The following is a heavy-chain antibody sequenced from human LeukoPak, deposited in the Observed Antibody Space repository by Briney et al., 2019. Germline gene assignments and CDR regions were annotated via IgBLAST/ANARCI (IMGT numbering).Heavy chain of an antibody. Sequence: SETLSLTCGVHGGSFSSYYWTWIRQPPGKGLEWIGEINHSGSTNYNPSLKSRVTISVDTSKNQLSLKLSSMTAADTAVYYCARTYGSGSLNWFDPWGQGTLVTVSS. D-gene: IGHD3-10*01. CDR2: INHSGST. CDR1: GGSFSSYY. V-gene: IGHV4-34*01. J-gene: IGHJ5*02. CDR3: ARTYGSGSLNWFDP.